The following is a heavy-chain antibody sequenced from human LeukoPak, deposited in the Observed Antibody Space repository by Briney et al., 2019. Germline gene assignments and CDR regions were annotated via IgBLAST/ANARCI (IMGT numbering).Heavy chain of an antibody. V-gene: IGHV3-48*01. CDR1: GITFSNYS. J-gene: IGHJ6*03. Sequence: SGGSLRLSCAPSGITFSNYSMNWVRQAPGEGLEWVSYISSSGRTIYYADSVKGRFTISRDNAKNSLYLQMNSLRAEDTAVYYCTRGSGYSYGYRPPFYYYMDVWGKGTTVTVSS. D-gene: IGHD5-18*01. CDR3: TRGSGYSYGYRPPFYYYMDV. CDR2: ISSSGRTI.